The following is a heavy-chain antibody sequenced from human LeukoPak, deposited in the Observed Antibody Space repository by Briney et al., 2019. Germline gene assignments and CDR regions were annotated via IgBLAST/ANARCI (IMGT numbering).Heavy chain of an antibody. CDR3: ARGLDYDFWSGLNWFDP. V-gene: IGHV4-31*03. D-gene: IGHD3-3*01. CDR1: GGSISSGGYY. CDR2: IYYSGST. J-gene: IGHJ5*02. Sequence: PSETLSLTCTVSGGSISSGGYYWSWIRQHPGKGPEWIGYIYYSGSTYYNPSLKSRVTVSVDTSKNQFSLKLSSVTAADPAVYYCARGLDYDFWSGLNWFDPWGQGTLVTVSS.